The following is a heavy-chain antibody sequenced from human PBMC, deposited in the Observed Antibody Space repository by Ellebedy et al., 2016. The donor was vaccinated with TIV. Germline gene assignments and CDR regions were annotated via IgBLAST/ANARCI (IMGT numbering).Heavy chain of an antibody. D-gene: IGHD2-21*02. CDR1: GFTFSHYA. V-gene: IGHV3-64D*06. CDR3: VKDRGDIIRDFDY. CDR2: MNNNGGNT. Sequence: GESLMISCSASGFTFSHYAMHWVRQAPGKGLEYVSAMNNNGGNTYYADSVKGRFTISRDNSKNTLYLQMNSLRPEDTAMYYCVKDRGDIIRDFDYWGQGTLVTVSS. J-gene: IGHJ4*02.